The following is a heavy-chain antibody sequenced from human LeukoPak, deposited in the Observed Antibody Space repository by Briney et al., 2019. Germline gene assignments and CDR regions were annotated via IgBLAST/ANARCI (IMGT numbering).Heavy chain of an antibody. Sequence: SETLSLTYAVSGVSISSGGYSWSWIRQPPGKGLEWIGYIYHSGSTYYNPSLKSRVTISVDRSKNQFSLKLSSVTAADTAVYYCARGYYYDSSAKGAGYYYGMDVWGQGTTVTVSS. V-gene: IGHV4-30-2*01. CDR2: IYHSGST. CDR3: ARGYYYDSSAKGAGYYYGMDV. J-gene: IGHJ6*02. CDR1: GVSISSGGYS. D-gene: IGHD3-22*01.